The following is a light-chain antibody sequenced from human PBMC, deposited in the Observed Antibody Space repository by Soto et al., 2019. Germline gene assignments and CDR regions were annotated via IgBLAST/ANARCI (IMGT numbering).Light chain of an antibody. CDR2: DVN. Sequence: QSALTQPASVSGSPGQSITISCSGTSSDVGGYKYVSWYQQHPGKAPKLMIYDVNNRPSGVSNRFSGSKSGNTASLTISGLHAEDASDYYCSSYTTSSTVVFGGGTQLTVL. CDR3: SSYTTSSTVV. CDR1: SSDVGGYKY. V-gene: IGLV2-14*01. J-gene: IGLJ2*01.